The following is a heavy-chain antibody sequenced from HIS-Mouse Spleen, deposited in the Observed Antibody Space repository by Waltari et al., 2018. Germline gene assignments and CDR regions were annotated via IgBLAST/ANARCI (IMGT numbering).Heavy chain of an antibody. CDR1: GGSISRGGYY. Sequence: QVQLQESGPGLVKPSQTLSLTCTVSGGSISRGGYYWSGIRQHPGKGLEWIGYIYYSGSTYYNPSLKSRVTISVDTSKNQFSLKLSSVTAADTAVYYCAEYGDYKAFDIWGQGTMVTVSS. CDR2: IYYSGST. J-gene: IGHJ3*02. D-gene: IGHD4-17*01. CDR3: AEYGDYKAFDI. V-gene: IGHV4-31*03.